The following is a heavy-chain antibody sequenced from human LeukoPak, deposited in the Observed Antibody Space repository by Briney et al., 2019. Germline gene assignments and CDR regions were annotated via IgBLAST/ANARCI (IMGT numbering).Heavy chain of an antibody. CDR2: INHSGST. Sequence: SETLSLTCAAYGGSFSGYYWSWIRQPPGKGLEWIGEINHSGSTNYNPSLKSRVTISVDTSKNQFSLKLSSVTAADTAVYYCARGAIITIFGVARPFDYWGQGTLVTVSS. J-gene: IGHJ4*02. CDR3: ARGAIITIFGVARPFDY. D-gene: IGHD3-3*01. V-gene: IGHV4-34*01. CDR1: GGSFSGYY.